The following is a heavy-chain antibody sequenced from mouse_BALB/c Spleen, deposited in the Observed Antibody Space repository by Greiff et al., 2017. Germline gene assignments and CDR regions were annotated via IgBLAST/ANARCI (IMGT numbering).Heavy chain of an antibody. V-gene: IGHV5-15*02. D-gene: IGHD1-2*01. J-gene: IGHJ4*01. Sequence: EVQLVESGGGLVQPGGSRKLSCAASGFSFSDYGMAWVRQAPGKGPEWVAFISNLAYSIYYADTVTGRFTIARENAKNTLYLEMSRLRSEDTAMYCCARDQEYYGAMDYWGQGTSVTVSS. CDR1: GFSFSDYG. CDR3: ARDQEYYGAMDY. CDR2: ISNLAYSI.